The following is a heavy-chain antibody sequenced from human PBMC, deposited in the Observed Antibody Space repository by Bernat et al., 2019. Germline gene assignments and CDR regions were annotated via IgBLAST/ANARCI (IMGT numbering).Heavy chain of an antibody. Sequence: EVQLLESGGGLVQPGGSLRLSCADSAFTFSSHVMNWVRQAPGQGLEWVSGISVSGGSTYYADSVRGRFTISRDNSKNTLYLQMNSLRAEDTAIYYCAKRADSGETTDWGQGTLVTVSS. CDR3: AKRADSGETTD. V-gene: IGHV3-23*01. CDR1: AFTFSSHV. D-gene: IGHD6-19*01. J-gene: IGHJ4*02. CDR2: ISVSGGST.